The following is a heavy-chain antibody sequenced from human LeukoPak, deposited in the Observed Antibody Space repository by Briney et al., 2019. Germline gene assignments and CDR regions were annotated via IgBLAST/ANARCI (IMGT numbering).Heavy chain of an antibody. D-gene: IGHD6-19*01. CDR1: GGSINSYY. J-gene: IGHJ4*02. CDR3: ARVSSGWFYYFDY. CDR2: IYSSGAT. V-gene: IGHV4-4*07. Sequence: SETLSLTCTVSGGSINSYYWSWIRQPAGQGLEWIGRIYSSGATNYNPSLKSRVTMSVDTSKNQFSLKLNSVTAADTAVYFCARVSSGWFYYFDYWGPRTLVTVSS.